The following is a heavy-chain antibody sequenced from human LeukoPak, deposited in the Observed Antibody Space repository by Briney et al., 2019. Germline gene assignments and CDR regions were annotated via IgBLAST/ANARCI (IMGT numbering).Heavy chain of an antibody. CDR3: ARPRSSSSWYFDL. Sequence: GESLKISCQGSGYSFTSYWIGWVRQMPGEGLEWMGIINPGDSDTRYSPSFQGQVTISADKSISTAYLQWSSLKASDTATYYCARPRSSSSWYFDLWGRGTLVTVSS. V-gene: IGHV5-51*01. D-gene: IGHD2-2*01. CDR1: GYSFTSYW. J-gene: IGHJ2*01. CDR2: INPGDSDT.